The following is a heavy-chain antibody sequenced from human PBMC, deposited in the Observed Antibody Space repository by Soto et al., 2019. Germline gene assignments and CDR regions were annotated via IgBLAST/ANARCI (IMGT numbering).Heavy chain of an antibody. J-gene: IGHJ4*02. CDR3: ARDRRGGNSYYFDY. Sequence: PSETLSLTCTVSGGSVSSGSYYWSWIRQPPGKGLEWIGYIYYSGSTNYNPSLKSRVTISVDTSKNQFSLKLSSVTAADTAVYYCARDRRGGNSYYFDYWGQGTRVTVSS. D-gene: IGHD2-21*02. CDR1: GGSVSSGSYY. CDR2: IYYSGST. V-gene: IGHV4-61*01.